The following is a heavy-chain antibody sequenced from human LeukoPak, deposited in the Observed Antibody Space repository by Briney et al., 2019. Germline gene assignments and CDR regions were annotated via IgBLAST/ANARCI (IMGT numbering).Heavy chain of an antibody. V-gene: IGHV1-69*04. CDR3: AREDYDSSGSRNTFDY. CDR2: IIPILGIA. CDR1: GGTFSSYA. D-gene: IGHD3-22*01. J-gene: IGHJ4*02. Sequence: SVKVSCKASGGTFSSYAISWVRQAPGQGLEWMGRIIPILGIANYAQKFQGRVTITADESTSTAYMELSSLRSEDTAVYYCAREDYDSSGSRNTFDYWGQGTLVTVSS.